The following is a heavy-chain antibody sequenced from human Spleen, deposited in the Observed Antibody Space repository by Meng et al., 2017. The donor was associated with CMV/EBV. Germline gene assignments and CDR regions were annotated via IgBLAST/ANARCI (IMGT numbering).Heavy chain of an antibody. D-gene: IGHD5-24*01. V-gene: IGHV3-21*01. CDR3: SRGMMAPVRFAYYYYGMDF. Sequence: GGSLRLSCEASGFTFSNSAMHWVRQAPGKGLEWVSSISSSSSYIFYADSVKGQFTISRYNAKNSPYLQMNILRAEDTAVYYCSRGMMAPVRFAYYYYGMDFWGQGTTVTVSS. CDR2: ISSSSSYI. J-gene: IGHJ6*02. CDR1: GFTFSNSA.